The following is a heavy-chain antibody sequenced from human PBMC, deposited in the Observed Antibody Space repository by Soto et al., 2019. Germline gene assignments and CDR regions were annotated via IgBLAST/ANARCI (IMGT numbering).Heavy chain of an antibody. V-gene: IGHV3-23*01. CDR2: ISDGGDLI. CDR3: ARDPSTGFADC. Sequence: EVQLLESGGGLVQPGGSLRVSCAASGFPFSNHAMSWVRQAPGKGLEWVSGISDGGDLIYYADSVKGRFSMSRDNSKNTLYLQINSLRAEDTAVYYCARDPSTGFADCWGQGTLVTVSS. CDR1: GFPFSNHA. J-gene: IGHJ4*02. D-gene: IGHD3-9*01.